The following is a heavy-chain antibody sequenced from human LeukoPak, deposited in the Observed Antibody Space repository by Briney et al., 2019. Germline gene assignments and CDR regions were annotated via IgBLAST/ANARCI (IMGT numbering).Heavy chain of an antibody. CDR1: GYIFTTYW. J-gene: IGHJ4*02. V-gene: IGHV5-51*01. CDR3: ARSPYYYDSTIYFDY. CDR2: IYPGDSDT. Sequence: GASLQISCQGSGYIFTTYWIGWVRQLPGKGLEWMGIIYPGDSDTRYSPSFQGQVTISADKSISTAYLQWSSLKASDTAMYYCARSPYYYDSTIYFDYGGQGSLVTVS. D-gene: IGHD3-22*01.